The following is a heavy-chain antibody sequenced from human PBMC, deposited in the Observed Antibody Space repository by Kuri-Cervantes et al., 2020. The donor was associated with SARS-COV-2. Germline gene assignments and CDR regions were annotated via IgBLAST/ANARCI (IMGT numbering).Heavy chain of an antibody. Sequence: ASVKVSCKASGYTFTSYGISWVRQAPGQGLEWMGWISAYNGSTNYAQKLQGRATMTTDTSTSTAYMELRSLRSDDTAVYYCARESGSSGWYGFDYWGQGTLVTVSS. D-gene: IGHD6-19*01. J-gene: IGHJ4*02. CDR3: ARESGSSGWYGFDY. V-gene: IGHV1-18*04. CDR2: ISAYNGST. CDR1: GYTFTSYG.